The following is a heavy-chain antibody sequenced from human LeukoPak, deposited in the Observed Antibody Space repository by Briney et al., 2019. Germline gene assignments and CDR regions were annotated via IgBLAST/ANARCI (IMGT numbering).Heavy chain of an antibody. CDR1: GFTFRNAW. V-gene: IGHV3-15*01. Sequence: GGSLRLSCAASGFTFRNAWLSWGREAPGEGLEWGGRFKGKTDGGATDYAAPVKGRFTISRDDSKNTLYLQTNSLKTEDTAVYYCTTVDYSYGYGRIDYWGQRTLVTVSA. D-gene: IGHD5-18*01. CDR2: FKGKTDGGAT. CDR3: TTVDYSYGYGRIDY. J-gene: IGHJ4*02.